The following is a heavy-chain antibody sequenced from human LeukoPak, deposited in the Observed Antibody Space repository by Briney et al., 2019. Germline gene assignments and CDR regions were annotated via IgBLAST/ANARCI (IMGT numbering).Heavy chain of an antibody. D-gene: IGHD3-3*01. CDR2: VSSTGSYI. CDR1: GFIFSTYN. J-gene: IGHJ5*02. Sequence: GGSLRLSCEASGFIFSTYNMNWVRQAPGKGLEWVSSVSSTGSYIYYGDSVKGRFTVSRDNAKNSLYLQMDSLRAEDTAVYYCARDASGTVLWSVRWFDAWGQGTLVTVSS. CDR3: ARDASGTVLWSVRWFDA. V-gene: IGHV3-21*01.